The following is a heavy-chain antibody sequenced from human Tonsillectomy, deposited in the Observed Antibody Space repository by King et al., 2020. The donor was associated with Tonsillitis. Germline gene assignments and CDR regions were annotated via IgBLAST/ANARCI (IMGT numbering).Heavy chain of an antibody. J-gene: IGHJ3*02. CDR2: IYNSGGT. CDR1: GGYISTKY. Sequence: QLQESGPGLVKPSETLSLTCTVSGGYISTKYWTWIRQPPGKGLEWIGYIYNSGGTIYNPSLKSRVSISIDTSKNQFTLKLSSVTAADTAVYFCASYSSTIPRAFDIWGQGTMVSVSS. V-gene: IGHV4-59*01. D-gene: IGHD3-10*01. CDR3: ASYSSTIPRAFDI.